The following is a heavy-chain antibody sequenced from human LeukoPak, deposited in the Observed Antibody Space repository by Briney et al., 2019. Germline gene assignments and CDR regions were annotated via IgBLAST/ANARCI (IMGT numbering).Heavy chain of an antibody. CDR2: IYHSGST. V-gene: IGHV4-30-2*01. CDR1: GGSISSGGYS. Sequence: SQTLSLTCAVSGGSISSGGYSWSWIRQPPGKGLEWIGYIYHSGSTYYNPSLKSRVTISVDRSKNQFSLKLSSVTAADTAVYYCARCDYGDYNWFDPWGQGTLVTVSS. D-gene: IGHD4-17*01. CDR3: ARCDYGDYNWFDP. J-gene: IGHJ5*02.